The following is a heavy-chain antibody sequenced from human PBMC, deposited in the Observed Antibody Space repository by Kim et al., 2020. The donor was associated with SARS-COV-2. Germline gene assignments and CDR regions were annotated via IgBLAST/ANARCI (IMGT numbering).Heavy chain of an antibody. J-gene: IGHJ5*01. CDR2: IYYSGST. CDR1: GGSISSSSYY. Sequence: SETLSLTCTVSGGSISSSSYYWGWIRQPPGKGLEWIGSIYYSGSTYYKPSLKSRVTISVDTSKNQFSLKLSSVTAADTAVYYCARQERQWLGLEPNWFDPWGQGTLVTVSS. V-gene: IGHV4-39*01. CDR3: ARQERQWLGLEPNWFDP. D-gene: IGHD6-19*01.